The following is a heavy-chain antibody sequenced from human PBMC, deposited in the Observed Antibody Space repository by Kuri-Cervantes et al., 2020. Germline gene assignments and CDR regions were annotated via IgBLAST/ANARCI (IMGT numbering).Heavy chain of an antibody. CDR1: GGSVSSGSYY. CDR2: IYYSGST. Sequence: GSLRLSCTVSGGSVSSGSYYWSWIRQPPGKGQEWIGYIYYSGSTNYNPSLKSRVTISVDTSKNQFSLKLSSVTAADTAVYYCARDWDSSADYWGQGTLVTVSS. J-gene: IGHJ4*02. CDR3: ARDWDSSADY. D-gene: IGHD6-19*01. V-gene: IGHV4-61*01.